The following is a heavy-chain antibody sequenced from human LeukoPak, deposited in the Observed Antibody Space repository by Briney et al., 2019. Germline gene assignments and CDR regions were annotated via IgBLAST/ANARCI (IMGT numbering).Heavy chain of an antibody. V-gene: IGHV3-21*01. CDR3: ARDLFDFYTWGSYGSFDI. D-gene: IGHD3-16*01. J-gene: IGHJ3*02. CDR2: ISKSSTYI. CDR1: GFNFSTHT. Sequence: PGGSLRLSCAASGFNFSTHTMNWVRQAPGKGLEWVSSISKSSTYIYYTDSVKGRFTISRDNAKNSLYLQMSSLRAEDTAVYYCARDLFDFYTWGSYGSFDIWGQGTMVTVS.